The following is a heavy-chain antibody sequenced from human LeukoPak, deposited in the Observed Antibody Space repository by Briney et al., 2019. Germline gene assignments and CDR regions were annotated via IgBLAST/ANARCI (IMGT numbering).Heavy chain of an antibody. CDR3: ARDETDYGDYRLDY. CDR2: IYSGGST. J-gene: IGHJ4*02. V-gene: IGHV3-66*01. CDR1: GFTVSSNY. D-gene: IGHD4-17*01. Sequence: GGSLRLSCAASGFTVSSNYMRWVRQAPGKGLEWVSVIYSGGSTYYADSVKGRFTISRDNSKNTLYLQMNSLRAEDTAVYYCARDETDYGDYRLDYWGQGTLVTVSS.